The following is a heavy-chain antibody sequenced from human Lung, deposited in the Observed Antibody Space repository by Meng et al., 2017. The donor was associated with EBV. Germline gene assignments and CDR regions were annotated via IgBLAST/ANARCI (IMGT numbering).Heavy chain of an antibody. D-gene: IGHD3-10*01. CDR3: ARDYGSGIFDY. V-gene: IGHV4-31*03. CDR1: GVSISSSGFY. J-gene: IGHJ4*02. CDR2: IYDSGST. Sequence: VHLQWCGRVLVKPSQSLSLPCTVSGVSISSSGFYWSWIRQHPGKGLEWIGYIYDSGSTYYSPSLKSRVSMSVDTSKNQFSLKLSSVTAADTAVYCCARDYGSGIFDYWGQGTLVTVSS.